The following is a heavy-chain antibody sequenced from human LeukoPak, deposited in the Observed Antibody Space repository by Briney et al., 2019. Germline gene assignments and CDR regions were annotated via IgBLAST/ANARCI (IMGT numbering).Heavy chain of an antibody. D-gene: IGHD6-13*01. CDR2: ISPSGDIT. Sequence: LTGGSLRLSCAASGFIFSSHSMNWVRQAPGKGLEWVSGISPSGDITYYADSVKGRFTISRDNSKNTVYLQMDSLRFEDAAVYYCARGPGSSWNFDYWGQGTLVTVSS. V-gene: IGHV3-23*01. J-gene: IGHJ4*02. CDR3: ARGPGSSWNFDY. CDR1: GFIFSSHS.